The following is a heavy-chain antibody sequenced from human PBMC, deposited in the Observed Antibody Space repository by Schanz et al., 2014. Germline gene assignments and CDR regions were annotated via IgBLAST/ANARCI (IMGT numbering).Heavy chain of an antibody. CDR1: GDSISNYY. CDR2: IYYSGST. Sequence: QVQLPASGPGLVKPSETLSLTCTVSGDSISNYYWTWIRQPPGKRLEWIGYIYYSGSTKYNPSLKSRVTMSVDTSKKQFSLRLSSVSAADTAVYYCARHVLPYDAFDIWGQGTVVTVSS. CDR3: ARHVLPYDAFDI. J-gene: IGHJ3*02. V-gene: IGHV4-59*08.